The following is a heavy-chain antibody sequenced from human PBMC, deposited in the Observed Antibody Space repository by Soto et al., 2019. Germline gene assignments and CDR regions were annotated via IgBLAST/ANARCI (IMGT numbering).Heavy chain of an antibody. CDR3: ASGNDSSGPDAFDI. CDR2: IIPIFRTP. D-gene: IGHD3-22*01. V-gene: IGHV1-69*13. CDR1: GGTFNTFA. J-gene: IGHJ3*02. Sequence: ASVKVSCKASGGTFNTFAISWVRQAPGQGFEWLGGIIPIFRTPDYAQKFQGRVTIIADESTSTAYMELRSLRSDDTAVYYCASGNDSSGPDAFDIWGQGTMVTVSS.